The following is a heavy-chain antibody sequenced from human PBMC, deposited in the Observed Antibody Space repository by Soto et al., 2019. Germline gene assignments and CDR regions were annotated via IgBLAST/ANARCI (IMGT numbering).Heavy chain of an antibody. CDR1: GGTFSSYA. J-gene: IGHJ3*02. D-gene: IGHD3-22*01. Sequence: QVQLVQSGAEVKKPGSSVKVSCKASGGTFSSYAISWVRQAPGQGLEWMGGIIPIFGTANYAQKFQGRVTITADESTSTAYMELSRLRSEDTAVYYCARSRVTYYYDRSAFDIWGQGTRVTVSS. CDR2: IIPIFGTA. V-gene: IGHV1-69*01. CDR3: ARSRVTYYYDRSAFDI.